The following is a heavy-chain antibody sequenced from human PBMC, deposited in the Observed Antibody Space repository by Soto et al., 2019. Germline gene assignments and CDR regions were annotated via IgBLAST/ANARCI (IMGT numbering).Heavy chain of an antibody. J-gene: IGHJ4*02. V-gene: IGHV2-5*02. CDR1: GFSLSTSGVG. CDR3: AHKGPEDGPLDY. Sequence: QITLKESGPTLVRPTQTLTLTCAFSGFSLSTSGVGVGWIRQPPGKALEWLAVIYWDDSKHYSPSLRSRLTTXKXXSKNQVVLTMTNMDPMDTGTYYCAHKGPEDGPLDYWGQGTLVTVSS. CDR2: IYWDDSK.